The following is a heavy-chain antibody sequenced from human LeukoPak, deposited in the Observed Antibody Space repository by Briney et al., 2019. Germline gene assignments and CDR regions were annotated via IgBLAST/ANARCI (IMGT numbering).Heavy chain of an antibody. CDR1: GFTFSSFA. CDR2: ISYDGSNK. Sequence: GGSLRLSCAASGFTFSSFAIHWVRQAPGKGLEWVAVISYDGSNKYYADSVKGRFTISRDNSKNTLFLQMYSLRVEDTAVYYCAKDLVITLVRGVTNDAFDIWGQGTMVTVSS. V-gene: IGHV3-30-3*01. J-gene: IGHJ3*02. CDR3: AKDLVITLVRGVTNDAFDI. D-gene: IGHD3-10*01.